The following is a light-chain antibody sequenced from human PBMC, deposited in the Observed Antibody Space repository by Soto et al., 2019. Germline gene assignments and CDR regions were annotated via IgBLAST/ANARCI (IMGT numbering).Light chain of an antibody. CDR3: YSYAGSYIYYV. Sequence: QSALTQPASVSGSPGQSIAISCTGTSSDVGNYNLVSWYQQHPGKAPRLMIFEVNKWPSGVSDRFSGSKSGNTASLTISGLQADDEADYYCYSYAGSYIYYVFGAGTKVTVL. V-gene: IGLV2-23*02. J-gene: IGLJ1*01. CDR2: EVN. CDR1: SSDVGNYNL.